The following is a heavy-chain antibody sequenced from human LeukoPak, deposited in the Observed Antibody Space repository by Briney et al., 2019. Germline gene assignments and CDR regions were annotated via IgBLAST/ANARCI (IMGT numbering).Heavy chain of an antibody. Sequence: GGSLRLSCAASGFTFSSYSMNWVRQAPGKGLEWVSSISSSGSYIYYADSVKGRFTISRDNAKNSLYLQMNSLRAEDTAVYYCARERVVVVPAAIGDWFDPWGQGTLVTVSS. CDR2: ISSSGSYI. CDR3: ARERVVVVPAAIGDWFDP. V-gene: IGHV3-21*01. D-gene: IGHD2-2*01. J-gene: IGHJ5*02. CDR1: GFTFSSYS.